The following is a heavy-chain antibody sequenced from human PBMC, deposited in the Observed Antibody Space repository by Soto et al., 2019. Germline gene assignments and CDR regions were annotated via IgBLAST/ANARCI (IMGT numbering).Heavy chain of an antibody. CDR3: AKHGPQYSSSLTHY. J-gene: IGHJ4*02. CDR1: GFTFNNYA. Sequence: EVQLLESGGGLVQPGESLRLSCAGSGFTFNNYAMTWVRQAPGKGPEWVSAISSGGDTTYYADSVKGRFTISRDNSKNTLYLQMNSLRAEDTAVYYCAKHGPQYSSSLTHYWGQGTLVTVSS. CDR2: ISSGGDTT. D-gene: IGHD6-13*01. V-gene: IGHV3-23*01.